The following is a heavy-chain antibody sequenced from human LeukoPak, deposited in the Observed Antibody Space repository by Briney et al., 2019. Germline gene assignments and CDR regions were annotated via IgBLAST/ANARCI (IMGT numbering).Heavy chain of an antibody. CDR1: GFTFSSYA. V-gene: IGHV3-23*01. CDR3: AKLTYYDILTGYLVAPYFDY. CDR2: ISGSGGST. J-gene: IGHJ4*02. D-gene: IGHD3-9*01. Sequence: GGSLRLSCAASGFTFSSYAMSWVRQAPGKGLEWVSAISGSGGSTYYADSVKGRFTISRDNSKNTLYLQMNSLRAEDTAVYYCAKLTYYDILTGYLVAPYFDYWGQGTLVTVSS.